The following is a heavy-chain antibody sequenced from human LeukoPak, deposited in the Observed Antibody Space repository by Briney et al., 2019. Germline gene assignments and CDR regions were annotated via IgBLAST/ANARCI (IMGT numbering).Heavy chain of an antibody. CDR2: INRFGERT. J-gene: IGHJ5*02. Sequence: GGSLRLSCAASRVTFFDYGMNWVRPAPGQGRGLGSRINRFGERTASVESERGRFTIARDNAKNSLYLQMNSLRAEDTAFYCAREVNGAAFCGGDCYYGNWFDPWGQGTLVIVSS. CDR3: AREVNGAAFCGGDCYYGNWFDP. CDR1: RVTFFDYG. V-gene: IGHV3-20*04. D-gene: IGHD2-21*02.